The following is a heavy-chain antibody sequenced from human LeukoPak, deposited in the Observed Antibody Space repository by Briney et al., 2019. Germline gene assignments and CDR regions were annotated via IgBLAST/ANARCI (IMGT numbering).Heavy chain of an antibody. CDR3: ARGGSYPGC. V-gene: IGHV3-48*04. D-gene: IGHD1-26*01. Sequence: GGSLRLSCAASGFTFSSYSMNWVRQAPGKGLEWVSYISSSSSTIYCADSVKGRFTISRDNAKNSLFLQMNSLRVEDTAIYYCARGGSYPGCWGQGTLVTVSS. CDR2: ISSSSSTI. J-gene: IGHJ4*02. CDR1: GFTFSSYS.